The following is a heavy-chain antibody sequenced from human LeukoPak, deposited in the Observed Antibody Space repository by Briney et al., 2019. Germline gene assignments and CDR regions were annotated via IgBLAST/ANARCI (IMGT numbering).Heavy chain of an antibody. CDR3: AKDSSNPYYYYYYYMDV. V-gene: IGHV3-30*02. CDR1: GFTFISYG. CDR2: IRYDGSNK. Sequence: SGGSLRLSCAASGFTFISYGMHWVRQAPGKGLEWVAFIRYDGSNKYYADSVKGRFTISRDNSKNTLYLQMNSLRAEDTAVYYCAKDSSNPYYYYYYYMDVWGKGSTVTVSS. D-gene: IGHD4-11*01. J-gene: IGHJ6*03.